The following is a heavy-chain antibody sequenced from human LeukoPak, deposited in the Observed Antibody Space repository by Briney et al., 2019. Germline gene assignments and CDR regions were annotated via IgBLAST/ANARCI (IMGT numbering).Heavy chain of an antibody. CDR1: GFTFNSYS. D-gene: IGHD3-22*01. V-gene: IGHV3-21*01. Sequence: GGSLRLSCAASGFTFNSYSMNWVRQAPGKGLEWVSSISSSSSYIYYADSVKGRFTISRDNAKNSLYLQMNSLRAEDTAVYYCASELIVLGDNFDYWGQGTLVTVSS. CDR2: ISSSSSYI. J-gene: IGHJ4*02. CDR3: ASELIVLGDNFDY.